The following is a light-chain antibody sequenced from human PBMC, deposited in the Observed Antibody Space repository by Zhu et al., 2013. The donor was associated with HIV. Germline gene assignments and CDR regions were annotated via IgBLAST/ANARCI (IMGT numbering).Light chain of an antibody. CDR3: QKYNSAPRT. J-gene: IGKJ1*01. Sequence: DIQMTQSPSSLSASIGDRVTITCRASQGIGNYLAWYQQRPGKPPKLLISATSTLQSGVPSRFSGSGSGKDFILTIRSLQPEDVATYYCQKYNSAPRTFGQGTKVEIK. V-gene: IGKV1-27*01. CDR1: QGIGNY. CDR2: ATS.